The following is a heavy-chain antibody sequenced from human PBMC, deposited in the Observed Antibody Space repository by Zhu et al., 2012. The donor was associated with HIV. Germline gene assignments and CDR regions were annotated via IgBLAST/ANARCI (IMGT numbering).Heavy chain of an antibody. CDR1: GGSISSYY. J-gene: IGHJ6*02. Sequence: QVQLQESGPGLVKPSETLSLTCTVSGGSISSYYWIWIRQPPGKGLEWIGYIYTSGSTNYNPSLKSRVTISVDTSKNQFSLKLSSVTAADTAVYYCARDRGIAVAGSYYYGMDVWGQGTTVTVSS. D-gene: IGHD6-19*01. CDR3: ARDRGIAVAGSYYYGMDV. CDR2: IYTSGST. V-gene: IGHV4-4*09.